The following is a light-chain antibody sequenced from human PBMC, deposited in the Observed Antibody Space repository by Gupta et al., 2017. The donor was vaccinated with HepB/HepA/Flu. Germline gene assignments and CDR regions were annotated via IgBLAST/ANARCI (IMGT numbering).Light chain of an antibody. CDR3: AARDDSRSGRL. J-gene: IGLJ2*01. CDR1: SSNIGSNY. V-gene: IGLV1-47*01. Sequence: QSVLPKPPYGTGRPGPRVTIPCSGSSSNIGSNYVYWYQQLPGTAPKLLIYRNNQRPSGVPERFSGSKCGTSASMAISGLRSVAEHDYYSAARDDSRSGRLFGGGTKLTVL. CDR2: RNN.